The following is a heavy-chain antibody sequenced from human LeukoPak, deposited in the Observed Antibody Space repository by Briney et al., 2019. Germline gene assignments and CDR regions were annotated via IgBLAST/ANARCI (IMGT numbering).Heavy chain of an antibody. J-gene: IGHJ6*03. CDR3: ARHGHCTNGVCYSNYYYHMDV. CDR1: GYSFASSW. Sequence: GESLKISCKGSGYSFASSWIGWVRQMPGQGLEWMGIIYPDDSDTRYSPSFDGQITISVDKSITTAYLPWSSLKASDTAVYYCARHGHCTNGVCYSNYYYHMDVWGKGTTVTVSS. V-gene: IGHV5-51*01. CDR2: IYPDDSDT. D-gene: IGHD2-8*01.